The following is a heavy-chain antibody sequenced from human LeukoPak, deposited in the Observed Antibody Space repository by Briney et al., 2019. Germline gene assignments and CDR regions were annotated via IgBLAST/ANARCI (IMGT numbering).Heavy chain of an antibody. V-gene: IGHV1-8*01. CDR2: MNPKSGNT. CDR1: GYSFSSHD. CDR3: VSASWLRGLVGYYFAS. D-gene: IGHD3-16*02. Sequence: ASVKVSCKASGYSFSSHDINWVRQATGQGLEWMGWMNPKSGNTDHAQKFQGRVTMSRNTSISVAYLELSSLRSEDTAVYFCVSASWLRGLVGYYFASWGQGTPVTVFS. J-gene: IGHJ4*02.